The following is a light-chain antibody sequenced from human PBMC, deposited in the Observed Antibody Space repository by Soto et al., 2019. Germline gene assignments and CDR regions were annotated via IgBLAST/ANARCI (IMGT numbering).Light chain of an antibody. J-gene: IGKJ1*01. Sequence: DIQMTQSPSSLSASVGDRITITCRASQSISRYLNWYQHKPGKAPKLLINAASSLERGVPSRLRGGGSGTDFTLHLSSLQPDDFATFYCQQNYRATPWTFGQGTKVEVK. CDR3: QQNYRATPWT. CDR1: QSISRY. V-gene: IGKV1-39*01. CDR2: AAS.